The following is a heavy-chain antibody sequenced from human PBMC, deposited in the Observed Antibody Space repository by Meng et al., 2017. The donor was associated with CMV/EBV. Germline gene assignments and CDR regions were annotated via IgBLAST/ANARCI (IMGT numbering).Heavy chain of an antibody. CDR3: ASFGYSSSWFTMGGNYFDY. CDR1: GFTFSDYY. D-gene: IGHD6-13*01. Sequence: GESLKISCAASGFTFSDYYMSWIRQAPGKGLEWVSYISSSGSTIYCADSVKGRFTISRDNAKNSLYLQMNSLRAEDTAVYYCASFGYSSSWFTMGGNYFDYWGQGTLVTVSS. V-gene: IGHV3-11*01. CDR2: ISSSGSTI. J-gene: IGHJ4*02.